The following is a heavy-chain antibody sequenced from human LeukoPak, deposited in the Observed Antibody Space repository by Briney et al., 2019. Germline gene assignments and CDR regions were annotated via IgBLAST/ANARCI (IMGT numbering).Heavy chain of an antibody. CDR2: ISGSDSST. CDR3: ARSVAGHEGPFDY. J-gene: IGHJ4*02. V-gene: IGHV3-23*01. D-gene: IGHD6-19*01. CDR1: GFTFSSYA. Sequence: GGSLRLSCAASGFTFSSYAMSWVRQAPGKGLEWVSAISGSDSSTHYADSVRGRFTISRDNSKNTLYLQMNSLRAEDTAVYYCARSVAGHEGPFDYWGQGTLVTVSS.